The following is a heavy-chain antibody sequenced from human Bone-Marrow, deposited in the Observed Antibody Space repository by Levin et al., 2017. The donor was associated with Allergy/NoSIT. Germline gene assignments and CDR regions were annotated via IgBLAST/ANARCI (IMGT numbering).Heavy chain of an antibody. D-gene: IGHD3-9*01. CDR1: GFTFSSYA. CDR2: ISGNGGST. J-gene: IGHJ4*02. CDR3: AKDGVLTGIMGRTNY. Sequence: GGSLRLSCAASGFTFSSYAMSWVRQAPGKGLEWVSTISGNGGSTYYAESVKGRFSISRDNSKNTLYFQMNSLRVEDTAVYYCAKDGVLTGIMGRTNYWGQGTLVTVSS. V-gene: IGHV3-23*01.